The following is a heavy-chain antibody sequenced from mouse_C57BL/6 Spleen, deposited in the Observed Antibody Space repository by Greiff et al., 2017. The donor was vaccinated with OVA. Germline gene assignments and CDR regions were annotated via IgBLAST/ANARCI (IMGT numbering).Heavy chain of an antibody. J-gene: IGHJ3*01. V-gene: IGHV1-50*01. D-gene: IGHD2-5*01. CDR2: IDPSDSYT. CDR3: ARAYYSNYGAY. CDR1: GYTFTSYW. Sequence: VQLQQPGAELVKPGASVKLSCKASGYTFTSYWMPWVKQRPGQGLEWIGEIDPSDSYTNYNQKFKGKATLTVDTSSSTAYMQLSSLTSEDSAVYYCARAYYSNYGAYWGQGTLVTVSA.